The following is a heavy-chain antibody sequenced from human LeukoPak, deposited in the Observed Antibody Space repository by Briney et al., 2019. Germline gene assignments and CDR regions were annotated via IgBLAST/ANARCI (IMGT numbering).Heavy chain of an antibody. J-gene: IGHJ4*02. CDR3: ARLLGSNTNYFDY. D-gene: IGHD4-23*01. V-gene: IGHV4-34*01. CDR2: INHSGST. Sequence: SETLSLTCAVYGGSFSDYYWNWIRQPPGKGLEWIGEINHSGSTNYNPSLNSRVTISVDTSKNQLSLKLNSVTAADTAVYYCARLLGSNTNYFDYWGQGTLVTVSS. CDR1: GGSFSDYY.